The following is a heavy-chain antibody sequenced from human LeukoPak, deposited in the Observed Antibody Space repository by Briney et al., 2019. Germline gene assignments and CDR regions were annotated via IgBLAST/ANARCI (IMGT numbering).Heavy chain of an antibody. CDR2: ISGSGGST. V-gene: IGHV3-23*01. J-gene: IGHJ4*02. Sequence: GGSLRLSCGASGFTFSSYAMRWARQPPGEGREWVSAISGSGGSTYDADSAKGRFTISRENAKNSLYLQMNSRRAEDTAVYYCASNYYGSGSYKDYWGQGTLVTVSS. CDR3: ASNYYGSGSYKDY. D-gene: IGHD3-10*01. CDR1: GFTFSSYA.